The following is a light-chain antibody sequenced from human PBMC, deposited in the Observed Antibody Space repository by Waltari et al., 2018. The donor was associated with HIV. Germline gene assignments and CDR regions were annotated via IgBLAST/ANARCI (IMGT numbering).Light chain of an antibody. CDR3: TTYTATDSLL. V-gene: IGLV2-14*01. CDR2: GVN. J-gene: IGLJ2*01. CDR1: RSAFDLHTF. Sequence: SALTQPASVSGSPGQSVTISCTGTRSAFDLHTFLSWYQQHPGRAPQLIIFGVNYRPSGISSRFSASKSGDTASLTISGLQSGDEADYYCTTYTATDSLLIGSGTKLTVL.